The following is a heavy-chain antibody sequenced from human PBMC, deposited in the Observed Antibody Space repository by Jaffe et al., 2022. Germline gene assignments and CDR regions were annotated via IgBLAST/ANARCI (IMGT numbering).Heavy chain of an antibody. D-gene: IGHD6-6*01. V-gene: IGHV3-48*01. CDR1: GFNFRSYH. CDR2: ISTSGATI. Sequence: EVYLVESGGGLVQPGGSLRLSCAASGFNFRSYHMNWVRQAPGKGLEWVAYISTSGATIQYTDSVKGRFTISRDNAKNFLFLQMNSLSPEDTAVYYCTSQYSSSSAYWGQGTLVTVSS. CDR3: TSQYSSSSAY. J-gene: IGHJ4*02.